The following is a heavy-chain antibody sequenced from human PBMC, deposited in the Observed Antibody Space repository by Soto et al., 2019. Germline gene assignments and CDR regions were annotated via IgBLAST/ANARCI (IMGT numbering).Heavy chain of an antibody. Sequence: QVQVVQSGPEVKKPGASVKVSCQTFGYVFTSYGISWVRQAPGQGLEWMGWINPSNDNTEYAQKFPGRVTLTTDRSTTTAYMELRSLKFDDTAVYYCAREGASGGSGKDAWGQWTKVTVSS. CDR3: AREGASGGSGKDA. CDR2: INPSNDNT. D-gene: IGHD2-15*01. CDR1: GYVFTSYG. V-gene: IGHV1-18*04. J-gene: IGHJ6*02.